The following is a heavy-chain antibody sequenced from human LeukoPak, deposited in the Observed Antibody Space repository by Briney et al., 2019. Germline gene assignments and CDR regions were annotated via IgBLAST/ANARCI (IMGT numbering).Heavy chain of an antibody. V-gene: IGHV4-61*08. CDR2: IYYSGST. Sequence: SETLSLTCTVSGSSITTGDYWGWFRQPPGKGLEWIGYIYYSGSTNYNPSLKSRVTISVDTSKNQFSLKLSSVTAADTAVYYCASLGGSYRYTPFDYRGQGTLATVSS. J-gene: IGHJ4*02. D-gene: IGHD3-16*02. CDR1: GSSITTGDY. CDR3: ASLGGSYRYTPFDY.